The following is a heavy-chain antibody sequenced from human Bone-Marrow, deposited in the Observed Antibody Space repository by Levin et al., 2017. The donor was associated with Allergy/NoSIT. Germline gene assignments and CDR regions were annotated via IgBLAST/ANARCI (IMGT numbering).Heavy chain of an antibody. D-gene: IGHD1-20*01. Sequence: GESLKISCATSGFTFSNAWMSWVRQAPGKGLEWVGRIYTNADGGTADYATPAKGRFTISRDDSKNTVYLQMSSLKTEDTAVYYCSPTPNWNFDSWGRGALVTVSS. CDR1: GFTFSNAW. J-gene: IGHJ4*02. CDR2: IYTNADGGTA. CDR3: SPTPNWNFDS. V-gene: IGHV3-15*01.